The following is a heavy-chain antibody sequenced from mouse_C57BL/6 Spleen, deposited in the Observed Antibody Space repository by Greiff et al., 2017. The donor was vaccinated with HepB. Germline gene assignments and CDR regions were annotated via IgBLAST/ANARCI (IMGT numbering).Heavy chain of an antibody. Sequence: VKQSCKASGYTFTSYWMHWVKQRPGQGLEWIGEIDPSDSYTNYNQKFEGKSTLTVDKSSSTAYMQLSSLTSEDSAVYYCARSGIYYDYGTAMDYWGQGTSVTVSS. J-gene: IGHJ4*01. D-gene: IGHD2-4*01. CDR2: IDPSDSYT. CDR3: ARSGIYYDYGTAMDY. V-gene: IGHV1-69*01. CDR1: GYTFTSYW.